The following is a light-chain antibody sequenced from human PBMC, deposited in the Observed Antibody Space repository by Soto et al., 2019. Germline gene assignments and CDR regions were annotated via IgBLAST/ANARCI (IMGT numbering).Light chain of an antibody. CDR2: GAS. J-gene: IGKJ5*01. CDR1: QSVTAY. V-gene: IGKV3-20*01. Sequence: EVVLAQSSGTLCLLPLAAATLSCSSRQSVTAYLAWYQQKPGQAPWILIYGASSRATSIPDRFSGSGSGADFTLTTSRLEPEDFAVYYCQQHGSSVSINFGKGQRLAIK. CDR3: QQHGSSVSIN.